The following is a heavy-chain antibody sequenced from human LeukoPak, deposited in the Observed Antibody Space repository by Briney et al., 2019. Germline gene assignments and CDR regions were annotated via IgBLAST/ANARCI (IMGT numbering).Heavy chain of an antibody. CDR3: ARDMTGSGWNDAFDI. Sequence: PSETLSLTCTVSGGSISSESYYWSWIRQPAGKGLEWIGRIYSSGNSKYNPSLKSRVTISVDTSRNQCSLNLSSVTAADTAVYYCARDMTGSGWNDAFDIWGQGTMVTVSS. D-gene: IGHD6-19*01. CDR1: GGSISSESYY. J-gene: IGHJ3*02. CDR2: IYSSGNS. V-gene: IGHV4-61*02.